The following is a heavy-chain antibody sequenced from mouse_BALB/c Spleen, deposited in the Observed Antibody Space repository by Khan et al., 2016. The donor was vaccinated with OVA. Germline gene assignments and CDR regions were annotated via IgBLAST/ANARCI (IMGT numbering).Heavy chain of an antibody. Sequence: QAQLQQPGAELVKPGAPVKLSCKASGYTFTSYWMNWVKQRPGRGLEWIGRIDPSDSETHYNQKFKDKATLTVDKSSSTAYIQLSSLTSEDSAVYYCARDQYGNYFYAMDYWGQGTSVTVSS. D-gene: IGHD2-10*02. J-gene: IGHJ4*01. CDR3: ARDQYGNYFYAMDY. CDR2: IDPSDSET. CDR1: GYTFTSYW. V-gene: IGHV1-69*02.